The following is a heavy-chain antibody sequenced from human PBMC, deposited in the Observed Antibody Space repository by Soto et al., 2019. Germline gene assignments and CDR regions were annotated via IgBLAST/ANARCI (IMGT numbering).Heavy chain of an antibody. J-gene: IGHJ6*02. CDR3: ERDRGWNYYGHYGMDV. CDR2: INHSGST. D-gene: IGHD1-7*01. Sequence: PSETLSLTCAVYGGSLSGYYWSWIRQPPGNGLEWNGEINHSGSTNYNPSLKSRVTISVDTSKNQFSLKLSSVTAADTAVYYCERDRGWNYYGHYGMDVWGQGTKVTVSS. V-gene: IGHV4-34*01. CDR1: GGSLSGYY.